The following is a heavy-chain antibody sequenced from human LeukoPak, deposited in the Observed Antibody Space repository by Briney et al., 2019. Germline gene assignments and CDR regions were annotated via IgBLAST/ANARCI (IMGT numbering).Heavy chain of an antibody. V-gene: IGHV3-30*18. CDR2: ISYDGSGK. D-gene: IGHD6-13*01. CDR1: GFTFSSYG. J-gene: IGHJ4*02. Sequence: PGGSLRLSCAASGFTFSSYGIHWVRQAPGKGLEWVALISYDGSGKYYADSVKGRFTISRDDSKNTLYLQMNSLRAEDTAVYYCAKDSIGTTGTGHFDYWGQGTLVTVSS. CDR3: AKDSIGTTGTGHFDY.